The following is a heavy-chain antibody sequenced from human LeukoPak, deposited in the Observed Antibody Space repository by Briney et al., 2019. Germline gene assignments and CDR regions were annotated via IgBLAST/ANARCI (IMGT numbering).Heavy chain of an antibody. CDR3: ARTYYDSSGYFDY. V-gene: IGHV3-11*01. Sequence: GGSLRLSCAASGFTFSDYYMSWIRQAPRKGLEWVSYISSSGSTIYYADSVKGRFTISRDNAKNSLYLQRNSLRAEDTAVYYCARTYYDSSGYFDYWGQGTLVTVSS. CDR1: GFTFSDYY. CDR2: ISSSGSTI. J-gene: IGHJ4*02. D-gene: IGHD3-22*01.